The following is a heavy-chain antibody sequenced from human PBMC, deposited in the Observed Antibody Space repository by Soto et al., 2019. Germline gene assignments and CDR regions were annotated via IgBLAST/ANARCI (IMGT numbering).Heavy chain of an antibody. V-gene: IGHV3-30-3*01. CDR3: ARDNGQQWLVAIDY. D-gene: IGHD6-19*01. CDR2: ISYDGSNK. Sequence: QVQLVESGGGVVQPGRSLRLSCEASGFTFSSYAMHWVRQAPGKGLEWVAVISYDGSNKYYADSVKGRFTISRDNSKNTLYLKMNSLRAEDTAVYYCARDNGQQWLVAIDYWGQGNLVTVSS. J-gene: IGHJ4*02. CDR1: GFTFSSYA.